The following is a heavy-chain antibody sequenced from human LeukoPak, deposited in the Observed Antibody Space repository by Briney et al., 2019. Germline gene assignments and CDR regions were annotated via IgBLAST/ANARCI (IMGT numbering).Heavy chain of an antibody. Sequence: GGSLRLSCAASGFTFSSYSMNRVRQAPGKGLEWVSSISSSSSYIYYADSVKGRFTISRDNAKNSLYLQMNSLRAEDTAVYYCARDRPGIGNWFDPWGQGTLVTVSS. D-gene: IGHD2-21*01. CDR3: ARDRPGIGNWFDP. CDR2: ISSSSSYI. CDR1: GFTFSSYS. V-gene: IGHV3-21*01. J-gene: IGHJ5*02.